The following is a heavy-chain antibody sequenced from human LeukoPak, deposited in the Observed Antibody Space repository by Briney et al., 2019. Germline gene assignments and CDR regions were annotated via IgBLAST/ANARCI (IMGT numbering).Heavy chain of an antibody. CDR2: ISSSSGTI. CDR3: ARVWHCTSTSCYDY. CDR1: GFTFSSYS. D-gene: IGHD2-2*01. V-gene: IGHV3-48*02. J-gene: IGHJ4*02. Sequence: GGSLRLSCAASGFTFSSYSMNWVRQAPGKGLEWVSYISSSSGTIYYADSVRGRFTISRDNAKNSLYLQMNSLRDEDTAVYYCARVWHCTSTSCYDYWGQGTLVTVSS.